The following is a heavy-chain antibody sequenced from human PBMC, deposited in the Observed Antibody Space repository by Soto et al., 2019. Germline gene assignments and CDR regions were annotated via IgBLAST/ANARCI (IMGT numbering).Heavy chain of an antibody. V-gene: IGHV4-30-4*01. CDR2: IFCSGNT. D-gene: IGHD3-10*01. CDR1: GGSISSDDHY. J-gene: IGHJ4*02. CDR3: ASLRGSGTNYFFDY. Sequence: SETLSLTCTVSGGSISSDDHYWTWIRRPPGKGLEWIGYIFCSGNTYYKSSLRSRVTISVDTSKNQFSLQLTSVTAADTAVYYCASLRGSGTNYFFDYWGQGTLVTVSS.